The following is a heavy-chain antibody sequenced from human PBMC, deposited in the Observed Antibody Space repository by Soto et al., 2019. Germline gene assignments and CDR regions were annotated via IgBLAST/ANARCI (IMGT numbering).Heavy chain of an antibody. D-gene: IGHD5-12*01. CDR1: GFTFSDYY. V-gene: IGHV3-11*06. Sequence: PGGSLRLSCVASGFTFSDYYMSWIRQAPGKGLEYISYISSSSGSTNYADSVKGRFTISRDNAKNSLYLQMSSLRAEDTAVYYCARDRGGYDRLYYYHGMDVWGQGTTDTVSS. CDR3: ARDRGGYDRLYYYHGMDV. CDR2: ISSSSGST. J-gene: IGHJ6*02.